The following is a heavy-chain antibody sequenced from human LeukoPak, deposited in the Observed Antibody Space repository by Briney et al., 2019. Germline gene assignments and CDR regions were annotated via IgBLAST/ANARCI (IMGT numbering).Heavy chain of an antibody. V-gene: IGHV3-53*01. J-gene: IGHJ4*02. CDR3: AKDHNSCRGASCLLHQD. CDR1: GFTVSSNY. CDR2: IYSGGST. D-gene: IGHD2-2*01. Sequence: GGSLRLSCAASGFTVSSNYMTWVRQAPGKGLEWVSVIYSGGSTYYADSVKGRFTISRDNSKNTLYLQMNSLRAEDTAVYYCAKDHNSCRGASCLLHQDWGQGTLVTVSS.